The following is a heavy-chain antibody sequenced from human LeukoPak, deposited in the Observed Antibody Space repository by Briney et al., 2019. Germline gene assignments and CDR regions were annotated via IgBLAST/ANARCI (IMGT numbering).Heavy chain of an antibody. J-gene: IGHJ5*02. D-gene: IGHD3-10*01. Sequence: SQTLSLTCAISGDSVSSNSAAWNWIRQSPSRGLEWLGRTYYRSKWYNDYAVSVKSRITINPDTSKNQFSLQLNSVTPEDTAVYYCARGEIGEAVTMVRGVIFTNWFDPWGQGTLVTVSS. CDR2: TYYRSKWYN. CDR1: GDSVSSNSAA. CDR3: ARGEIGEAVTMVRGVIFTNWFDP. V-gene: IGHV6-1*01.